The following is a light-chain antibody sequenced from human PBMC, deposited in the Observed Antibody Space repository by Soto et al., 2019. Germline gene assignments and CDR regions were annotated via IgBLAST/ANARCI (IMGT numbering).Light chain of an antibody. CDR1: QSVSNNY. J-gene: IGKJ3*01. CDR3: QQYGSSPVT. CDR2: GAS. V-gene: IGKV3-20*01. Sequence: EIVLTQSPGTLTLPPGERATLSCRASQSVSNNYLAWYQQKRGQAPRLLMSGASNRATGIPDRFSGSGSGTDFTLTISRLEPEDFAVYHCQQYGSSPVTFGPGTKVDIK.